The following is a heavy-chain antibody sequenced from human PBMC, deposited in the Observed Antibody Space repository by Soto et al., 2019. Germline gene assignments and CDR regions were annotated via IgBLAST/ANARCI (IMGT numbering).Heavy chain of an antibody. CDR3: ARDYGSWSYHNYYYYGMDV. CDR2: ISAYNGNT. V-gene: IGHV1-18*01. J-gene: IGHJ6*02. D-gene: IGHD3-10*01. Sequence: QVQLVQSGAEVKKPGASVKVSCKASGYTFTSYGISWVRQAPGQGLEWMGWISAYNGNTNYAKKLQGRVTMTTDTTTSTAYMELRRLRSDATAVYYWARDYGSWSYHNYYYYGMDVWGQGTTVTVSS. CDR1: GYTFTSYG.